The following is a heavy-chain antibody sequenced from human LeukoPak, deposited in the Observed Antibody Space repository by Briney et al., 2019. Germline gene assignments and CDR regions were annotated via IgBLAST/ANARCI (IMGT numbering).Heavy chain of an antibody. D-gene: IGHD2-2*01. CDR3: ARDYQLLLSWFDP. V-gene: IGHV3-74*01. CDR1: GFTFSSYW. CDR2: INTDGSST. J-gene: IGHJ5*02. Sequence: GGSLRLSCAASGFTFSSYWMHWVRQAPGKGLVWVSRINTDGSSTSYADSVKGRFTISRDNAKSTLYLQMNSLRAEDTAVYYCARDYQLLLSWFDPWGQGTLVTVSS.